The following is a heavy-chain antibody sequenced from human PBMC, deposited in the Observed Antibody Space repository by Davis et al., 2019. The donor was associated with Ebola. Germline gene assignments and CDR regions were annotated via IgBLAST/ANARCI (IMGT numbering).Heavy chain of an antibody. CDR1: GFTFSSYG. Sequence: GESLKISCAASGFTFSSYGMHWVRQAPGKGLEWVAVIWYDGSNKYYADSVKGRFTISRDNSKNTLYLQMNSLRVEEPAVYYCACYVLGWGQGTLVTVSS. D-gene: IGHD2-8*01. CDR2: IWYDGSNK. V-gene: IGHV3-33*01. J-gene: IGHJ4*02. CDR3: ACYVLG.